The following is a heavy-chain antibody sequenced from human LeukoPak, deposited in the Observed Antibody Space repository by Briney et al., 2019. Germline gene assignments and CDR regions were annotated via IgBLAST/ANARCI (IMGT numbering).Heavy chain of an antibody. CDR2: ISRSSSPI. Sequence: GFLRLSCAASGVTFSSCSMNWGLQAPGKGLEWVLYISRSSSPIYYADAVKGRFPISRSNPKNSLYLQMNSLRAEDTAVCYCARDRGVVVAATFFDYWGQGTLVTVSS. CDR1: GVTFSSCS. J-gene: IGHJ4*02. CDR3: ARDRGVVVAATFFDY. V-gene: IGHV3-48*01. D-gene: IGHD2-15*01.